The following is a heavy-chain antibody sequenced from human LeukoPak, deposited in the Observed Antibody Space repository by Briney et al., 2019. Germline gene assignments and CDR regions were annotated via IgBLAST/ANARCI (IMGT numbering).Heavy chain of an antibody. D-gene: IGHD3-10*01. CDR1: GGSISSSSYY. J-gene: IGHJ2*01. Sequence: PSETLSLTCTVSGGSISSSSYYWGWIRQPPGKGLEWIGYIYYSGSTNYNPSLKSRVTISVDTSKNQFSLKLSSVTAADTAVYYCARVSQFGRGVIMSWYFDLWGRDTLVTVSS. V-gene: IGHV4-61*05. CDR3: ARVSQFGRGVIMSWYFDL. CDR2: IYYSGST.